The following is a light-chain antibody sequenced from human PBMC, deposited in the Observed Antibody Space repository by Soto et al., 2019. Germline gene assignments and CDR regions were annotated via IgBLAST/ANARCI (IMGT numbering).Light chain of an antibody. Sequence: EIGLTQSPATLSFSPGERATLSCRASHSVSRYLAWYQQKPGQAPRLLIYDASNRATGIPARFSGSGSGTDFTLTISSLEPEDFAVYYCQQRSNWPPITFGQGTRLEIK. J-gene: IGKJ5*01. CDR1: HSVSRY. V-gene: IGKV3-11*01. CDR3: QQRSNWPPIT. CDR2: DAS.